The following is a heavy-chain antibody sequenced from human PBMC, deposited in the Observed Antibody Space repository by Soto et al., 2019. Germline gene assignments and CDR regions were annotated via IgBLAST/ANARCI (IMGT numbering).Heavy chain of an antibody. Sequence: VVSVNVSFKASGYTFTTYAMHWVRQAPGQRLEWMGWINADNGNTKYSQKFQGRVTMTRDTSTSTVYMELSSLRSEDTAVYYCARVRRSSGYYYGYWGQGTPVTVSS. CDR1: GYTFTTYA. CDR2: INADNGNT. CDR3: ARVRRSSGYYYGY. V-gene: IGHV1-3*01. J-gene: IGHJ4*02. D-gene: IGHD3-22*01.